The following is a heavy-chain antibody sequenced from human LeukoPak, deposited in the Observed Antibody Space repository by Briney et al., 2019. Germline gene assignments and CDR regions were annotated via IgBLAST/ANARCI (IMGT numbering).Heavy chain of an antibody. D-gene: IGHD3-10*01. Sequence: SVKGSCKTSGGTSTSYTISWVRQAPGQRLEWMGGIIPIFGTANYAQKFQGRVTITADESTSTAYMELSSLRAEETAVYYCARDSMVRGFIISYYHMDVWGKGTTVTVS. CDR1: GGTSTSYT. CDR3: ARDSMVRGFIISYYHMDV. J-gene: IGHJ6*03. V-gene: IGHV1-69*13. CDR2: IIPIFGTA.